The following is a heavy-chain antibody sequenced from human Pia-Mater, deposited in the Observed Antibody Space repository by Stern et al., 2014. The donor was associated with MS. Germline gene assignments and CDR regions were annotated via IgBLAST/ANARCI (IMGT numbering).Heavy chain of an antibody. J-gene: IGHJ6*02. CDR3: ARDIYCTNGVCYYGMDV. CDR1: GFTFDDYG. D-gene: IGHD2-8*01. CDR2: INWNGGST. Sequence: DQLVQSGGGVVRPGGSLRLSCAASGFTFDDYGMSWVRQAPGKGLEWVSGINWNGGSTGYADSVKGRFTISRDNAKNSLYLQMNSLRAEDTALYHCARDIYCTNGVCYYGMDVWGQGTTVTVSS. V-gene: IGHV3-20*01.